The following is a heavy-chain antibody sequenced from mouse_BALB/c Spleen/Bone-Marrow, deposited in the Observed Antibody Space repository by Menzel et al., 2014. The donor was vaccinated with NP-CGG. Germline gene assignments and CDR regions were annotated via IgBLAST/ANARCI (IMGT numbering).Heavy chain of an antibody. V-gene: IGHV14-3*02. D-gene: IGHD2-1*01. J-gene: IGHJ4*01. CDR1: GFNIKDTY. CDR3: ARRFGNSPRDSAMVN. CDR2: VDPANGNT. Sequence: EVQPQESGADLVKPGASVKLSCTASGFNIKDTYIHWVKQRPEQGLEWIGRVDPANGNTKYAPKFQGKATITADTSSNTAYLRLSSLTSEDTAVYYCARRFGNSPRDSAMVNWGRGTSVTVSS.